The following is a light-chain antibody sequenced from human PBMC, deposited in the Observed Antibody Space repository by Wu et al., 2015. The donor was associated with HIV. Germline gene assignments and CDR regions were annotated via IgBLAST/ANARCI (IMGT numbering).Light chain of an antibody. V-gene: IGKV3D-15*01. CDR3: HQYNHGPGT. Sequence: ERVTLSARASQSVRDELSLGIQQKPRPRLPTAPHLFCVRPRAAGIPDRFSGSGFGTEFTLTISSLQSEDLAVYHCHQYNHGPGTFGQGTKVEI. CDR1: QSVRDE. CDR2: CV. J-gene: IGKJ1*01.